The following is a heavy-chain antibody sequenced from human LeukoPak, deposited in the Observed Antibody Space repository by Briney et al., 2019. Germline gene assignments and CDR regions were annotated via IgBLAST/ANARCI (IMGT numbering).Heavy chain of an antibody. CDR3: AKDDCSSTSCYMGDY. CDR1: GFTFSSYG. V-gene: IGHV3-30*18. J-gene: IGHJ4*02. CDR2: ISYDGSNK. D-gene: IGHD2-2*02. Sequence: GRPLRLSCAASGFTFSSYGMHWVRQAPGKGLEWVAVISYDGSNKYYADSVKGRFTISRDNSKNTLYLQMNSLRAEDTAVYYCAKDDCSSTSCYMGDYWGQGTLVTVSS.